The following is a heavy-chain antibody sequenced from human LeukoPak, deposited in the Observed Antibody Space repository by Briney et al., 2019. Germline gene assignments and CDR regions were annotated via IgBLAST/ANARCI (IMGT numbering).Heavy chain of an antibody. D-gene: IGHD3-16*01. J-gene: IGHJ6*03. CDR3: ARADVWGSYGDYYYYMDV. CDR2: INTNTGNP. CDR1: GYTFTGYY. V-gene: IGHV7-4-1*02. Sequence: GASVTVSCKASGYTFTGYYIHWVRQAPGQGLEWMGWINTNTGNPTYAQGFTGRFVFSLDTSVSTAYLQISSLKAEDTAVYYCARADVWGSYGDYYYYMDVWGKGTTVTVSS.